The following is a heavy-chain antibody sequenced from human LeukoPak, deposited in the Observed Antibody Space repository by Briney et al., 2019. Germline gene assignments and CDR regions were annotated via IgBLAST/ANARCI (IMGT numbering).Heavy chain of an antibody. CDR3: ARENRITMVRGVIMGSY. V-gene: IGHV1-46*01. Sequence: ASVKVSCKASGYTFTSYYMHWVRQAPGQGLEWMGIINPSGGSTSYAQKFQGRVTMTRDMSTSTDYMELSSLRSEDTAVYYCARENRITMVRGVIMGSYWGQGTLVTVSS. CDR1: GYTFTSYY. D-gene: IGHD3-10*01. J-gene: IGHJ4*02. CDR2: INPSGGST.